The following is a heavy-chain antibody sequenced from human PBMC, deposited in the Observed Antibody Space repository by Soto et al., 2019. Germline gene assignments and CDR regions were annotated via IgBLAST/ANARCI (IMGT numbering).Heavy chain of an antibody. CDR1: GFTFSNYW. Sequence: EVQLVESGGGLVQPGGSLRLSCAGSGFTFSNYWMSWVRQTPGKGLEWVANIKQDGSARYHVDSVKGRFTISRDNAKNSLYLQMNSLGAEDTAVYFCARDSGYCRSPDCNGYAFDIWGQGTMVTVSS. V-gene: IGHV3-7*05. CDR3: ARDSGYCRSPDCNGYAFDI. J-gene: IGHJ3*02. CDR2: IKQDGSAR. D-gene: IGHD2-2*01.